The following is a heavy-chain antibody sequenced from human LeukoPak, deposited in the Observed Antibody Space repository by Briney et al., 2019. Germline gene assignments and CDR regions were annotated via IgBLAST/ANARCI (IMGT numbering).Heavy chain of an antibody. CDR1: GYTFTTYS. Sequence: ASVMVSCTASGYTFTTYSMHWVRQAPGQRLEWMGWINVGNGHTEYSQKFQGRVTTTRDTSASTAYTELSSLRSEDTAVYYCARSGSSSWYPPLDYWGQGTLVTVSS. D-gene: IGHD6-13*01. CDR2: INVGNGHT. J-gene: IGHJ4*02. CDR3: ARSGSSSWYPPLDY. V-gene: IGHV1-3*01.